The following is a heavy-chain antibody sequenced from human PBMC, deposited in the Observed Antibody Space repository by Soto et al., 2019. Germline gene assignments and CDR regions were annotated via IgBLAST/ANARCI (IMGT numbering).Heavy chain of an antibody. CDR2: IIPIFGTA. V-gene: IGHV1-69*01. J-gene: IGHJ6*02. CDR1: GGTFSSYA. Sequence: QVQLVQSGAEVKKPGSSVKVSCKASGGTFSSYAISWVRQAPGQGLEWMGGIIPIFGTANYAQKFQGRVTITADESTSTAYMELSSLRSEDTPVYYCARDGDYYGSGSYHYAMDVWGQGTTVTVSS. CDR3: ARDGDYYGSGSYHYAMDV. D-gene: IGHD3-10*01.